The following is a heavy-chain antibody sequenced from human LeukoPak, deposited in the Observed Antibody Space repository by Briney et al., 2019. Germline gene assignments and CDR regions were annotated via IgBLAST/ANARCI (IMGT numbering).Heavy chain of an antibody. CDR2: IRSKAYGGTT. Sequence: GGSLRLSCTASGFTFGDYAVSWVRQAPGMRLEWLGLIRSKAYGGTTEFAASVEGRCTISRDDSKSVAYLQMNSLKTEDTAVYYCTREQWLVLDHWGQGTLVTVSS. V-gene: IGHV3-49*04. D-gene: IGHD6-19*01. CDR3: TREQWLVLDH. J-gene: IGHJ4*02. CDR1: GFTFGDYA.